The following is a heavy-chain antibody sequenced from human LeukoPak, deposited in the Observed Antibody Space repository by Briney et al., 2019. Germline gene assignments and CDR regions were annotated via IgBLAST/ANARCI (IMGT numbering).Heavy chain of an antibody. V-gene: IGHV3-21*01. D-gene: IGHD3-22*01. CDR3: AREQEVDDSSGYYAYYYYYGMDV. CDR2: ISSSSSYI. CDR1: GFTFSSYS. Sequence: PGGSLRLSCAASGFTFSSYSMNWVRQAPGKGLEWVSSISSSSSYIYYADSVKGRSTISRDNAKNSLYLQMNSLRAEDTAVYYCAREQEVDDSSGYYAYYYYYGMDVWGQGTTVTVSS. J-gene: IGHJ6*02.